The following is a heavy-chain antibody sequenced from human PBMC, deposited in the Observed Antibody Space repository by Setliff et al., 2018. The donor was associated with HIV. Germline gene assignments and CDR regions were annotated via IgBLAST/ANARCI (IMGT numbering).Heavy chain of an antibody. CDR2: IYYSGRT. CDR3: ARYCGGDCYPSAYYMDV. J-gene: IGHJ6*03. D-gene: IGHD2-21*01. CDR1: GGSISSGGYY. Sequence: SETLSLTCTVSGGSISSGGYYWSWIRQHPGKGLEWIGYIYYSGRTYYNPSLKGRVTISVDTSEIQFSLKLSSVTAADTAVYYCARYCGGDCYPSAYYMDVWGKGTTVTVSS. V-gene: IGHV4-31*03.